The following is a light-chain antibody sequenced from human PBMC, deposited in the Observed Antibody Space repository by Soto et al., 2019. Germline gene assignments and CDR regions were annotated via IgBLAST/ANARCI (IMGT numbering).Light chain of an antibody. CDR1: ESVASNY. Sequence: EIVLTQSPGTLSLSPGDSAALSFRASESVASNYLAWYQQKPGQAPRLLIYGASNRATGIPDRFSGSGSGTDFTLTISRLEPEDFAVYYCQQYGSSGTLGQGTKVDIK. CDR3: QQYGSSGT. J-gene: IGKJ1*01. V-gene: IGKV3-20*01. CDR2: GAS.